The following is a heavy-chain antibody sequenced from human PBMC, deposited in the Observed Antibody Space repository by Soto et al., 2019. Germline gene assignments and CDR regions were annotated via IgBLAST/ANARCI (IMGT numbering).Heavy chain of an antibody. D-gene: IGHD3-22*01. Sequence: GASVKVSCKASGYRFTTYGISWVRQAPGQGLEWMAWISTYNGNTNYAQKFQDRVTLTTDTSTSTAYMELRNLRSDDTAVYYCATSDNSGYDQPQVYWGQGTRGTVCS. CDR1: GYRFTTYG. V-gene: IGHV1-18*01. CDR2: ISTYNGNT. CDR3: ATSDNSGYDQPQVY. J-gene: IGHJ4*02.